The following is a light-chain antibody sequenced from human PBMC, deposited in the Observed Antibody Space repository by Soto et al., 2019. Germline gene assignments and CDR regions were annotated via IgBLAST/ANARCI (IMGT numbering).Light chain of an antibody. CDR1: KSVSSSY. V-gene: IGKV3-20*01. J-gene: IGKJ1*01. CDR2: GAS. Sequence: EIVLTQSPGTLSLSPGERATLSCRASKSVSSSYLAWYQQKPGQAPRLLIYGASSRATGIPDRFSGSGSGTDFTLTISRLEPEDFAVYYCQQYGSSLTWTFGQGTKVAIK. CDR3: QQYGSSLTWT.